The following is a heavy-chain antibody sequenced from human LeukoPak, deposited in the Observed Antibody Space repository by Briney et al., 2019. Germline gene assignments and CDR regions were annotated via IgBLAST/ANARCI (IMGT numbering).Heavy chain of an antibody. V-gene: IGHV1-46*01. Sequence: ASVKVSCKASGYTFTSYDINWVRQAPGQGLEWMGIINPSGGSTSYAQKFQGRVTMTRDTSTSTVYMELSSLRSEDTAVYYCARGYYDSSGYSYGMDVWGQGTTVTVSS. D-gene: IGHD3-22*01. J-gene: IGHJ6*02. CDR1: GYTFTSYD. CDR3: ARGYYDSSGYSYGMDV. CDR2: INPSGGST.